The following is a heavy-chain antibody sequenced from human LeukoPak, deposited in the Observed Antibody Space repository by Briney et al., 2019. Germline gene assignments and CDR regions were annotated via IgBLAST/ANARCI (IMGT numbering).Heavy chain of an antibody. CDR2: IYPGDSDT. J-gene: IGHJ6*02. CDR3: ARFQESRRGYYYGMDV. Sequence: GESLKISCKGSGYSFTSYWIGWVRQMPGKGLEWMGTIYPGDSDTRYSPSFQGQVTISADKSISAAYLQWSSLKASDTAMYYCARFQESRRGYYYGMDVWGQGTTVTVSS. CDR1: GYSFTSYW. D-gene: IGHD3-16*01. V-gene: IGHV5-51*01.